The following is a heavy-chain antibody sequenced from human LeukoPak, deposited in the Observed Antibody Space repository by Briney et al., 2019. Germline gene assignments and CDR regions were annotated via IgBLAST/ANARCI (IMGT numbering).Heavy chain of an antibody. J-gene: IGHJ6*02. CDR1: GFTFDDYG. CDR2: INWNGGSI. CDR3: ARDHRIAVAGRYYYYGMDV. V-gene: IGHV3-20*01. Sequence: PGGSLRLSCAASGFTFDDYGMSWVRQAPGKGLEWVSGINWNGGSIGYADSVKGRFTISRDNAKNSLYLQMNSLRAEDTAWYHCARDHRIAVAGRYYYYGMDVWGQGTTVTVSS. D-gene: IGHD6-19*01.